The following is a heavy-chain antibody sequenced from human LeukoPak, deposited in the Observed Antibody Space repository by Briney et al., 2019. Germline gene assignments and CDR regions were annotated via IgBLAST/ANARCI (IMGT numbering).Heavy chain of an antibody. CDR1: GYTLTELS. CDR3: ARLDFWSGYYPHLDY. D-gene: IGHD3-3*01. Sequence: ASVKVSCKVSGYTLTELSMHWVRQAPGKGLEWMGGFDPEDGETIYAQKFQGRVTMTEDTSTDTAYMELSSLRSEDTAVYYCARLDFWSGYYPHLDYWGQGTLVTVSS. V-gene: IGHV1-24*01. J-gene: IGHJ4*02. CDR2: FDPEDGET.